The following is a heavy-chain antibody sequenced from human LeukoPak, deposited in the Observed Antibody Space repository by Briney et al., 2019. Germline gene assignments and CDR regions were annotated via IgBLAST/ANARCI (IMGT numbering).Heavy chain of an antibody. V-gene: IGHV4-59*01. D-gene: IGHD3-10*01. CDR2: IYYSGST. CDR1: WGYYY. Sequence: SETLSLTCSVSWGYYYWSWIRQPPGKGLEWIGYIYYSGSTNYNPSLKSRVTISVDTSKNQFSPKLSSVTAADTAVYYCARIGGVISSHNWFDPWGQGTLVTVSS. J-gene: IGHJ5*02. CDR3: ARIGGVISSHNWFDP.